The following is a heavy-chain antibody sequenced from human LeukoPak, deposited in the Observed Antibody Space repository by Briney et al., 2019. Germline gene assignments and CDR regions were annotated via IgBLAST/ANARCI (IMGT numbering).Heavy chain of an antibody. Sequence: ASVKVSCKVSGYTLTELSMHWVRQAPGKGLEWMGSFDPEDGETIYAQKFQGRVTMTEDTSTDTAYMELSSLRSEDTAVYYCATGPGYCSSTSCYFSFQHWGQGTLVTVSS. V-gene: IGHV1-24*01. CDR1: GYTLTELS. J-gene: IGHJ1*01. D-gene: IGHD2-2*01. CDR2: FDPEDGET. CDR3: ATGPGYCSSTSCYFSFQH.